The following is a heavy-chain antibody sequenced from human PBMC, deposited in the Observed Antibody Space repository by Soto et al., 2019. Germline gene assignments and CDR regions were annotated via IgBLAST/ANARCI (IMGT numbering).Heavy chain of an antibody. Sequence: GGSLRLSCTASGFTFSSYAMSWVRQAPGKGLEWVSAISGSGGSTYYADSVKGRFTISRDNSKNTLYLQMNSLRAEDTAVYYCPRSSLMIAFDIWGQGTMVTVSS. J-gene: IGHJ3*02. CDR3: PRSSLMIAFDI. D-gene: IGHD2-8*01. V-gene: IGHV3-23*01. CDR1: GFTFSSYA. CDR2: ISGSGGST.